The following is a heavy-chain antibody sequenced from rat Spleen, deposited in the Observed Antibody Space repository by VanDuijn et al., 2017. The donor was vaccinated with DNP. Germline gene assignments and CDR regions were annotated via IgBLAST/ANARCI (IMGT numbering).Heavy chain of an antibody. CDR1: GFTFSDYY. Sequence: EVQLVESGGGLVQPGRSLKLSCAASGFTFSDYYMAWVRQAPKKGLEWVASISPSGGSTYYRDSVKGRFTISRDNAKSTLYLQMDSLRSEDTATYYCATHDNWAWGQGTSVTVSS. CDR3: ATHDNWA. V-gene: IGHV5-25*01. D-gene: IGHD3-6*01. J-gene: IGHJ4*01. CDR2: ISPSGGST.